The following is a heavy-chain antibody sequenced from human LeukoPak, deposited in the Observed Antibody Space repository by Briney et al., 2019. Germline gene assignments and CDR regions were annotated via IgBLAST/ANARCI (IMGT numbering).Heavy chain of an antibody. J-gene: IGHJ4*02. CDR3: ASIKKAESYDY. V-gene: IGHV3-48*03. CDR1: GFTFSSYE. CDR2: ISSSGSTI. Sequence: PGGSLRLSCAASGFTFSSYEMNWVRQAPGKGLEWVSYISSSGSTIYYADSVKGRFTISRDNAKNSLYLQMNSLRAENTAVYYCASIKKAESYDYWGQGTLVTVSS.